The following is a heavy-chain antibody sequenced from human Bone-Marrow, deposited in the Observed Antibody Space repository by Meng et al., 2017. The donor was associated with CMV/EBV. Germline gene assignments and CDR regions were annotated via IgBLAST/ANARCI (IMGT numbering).Heavy chain of an antibody. CDR1: GFTFSSYA. CDR2: ISYDGSNK. Sequence: GESLKISCAASGFTFSSYAMHWVRQAPGKGLEWVAVISYDGSNKYYADSVKGRFTISRDNSKNTLYLQMNSLRAEDTAVYYCAKDICSSTSCYTYYYYGMDVWGQGTTVTVSS. CDR3: AKDICSSTSCYTYYYYGMDV. J-gene: IGHJ6*02. V-gene: IGHV3-30*04. D-gene: IGHD2-2*02.